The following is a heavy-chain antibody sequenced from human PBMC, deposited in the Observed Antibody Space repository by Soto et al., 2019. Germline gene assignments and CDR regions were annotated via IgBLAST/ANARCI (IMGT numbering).Heavy chain of an antibody. V-gene: IGHV4-4*07. CDR1: GGSISSYY. CDR2: IYTSGST. Sequence: KTSETLSLTCTVSGGSISSYYWSWIPQPAGKGLEWIGRIYTSGSTNYNPSLKSRVTMSVDTSKNQFSLKLSSVTAADTAVYYCAREPQLPYSSSWYLTPHYYYYGMDVWGQGTTVTVSS. D-gene: IGHD6-13*01. J-gene: IGHJ6*02. CDR3: AREPQLPYSSSWYLTPHYYYYGMDV.